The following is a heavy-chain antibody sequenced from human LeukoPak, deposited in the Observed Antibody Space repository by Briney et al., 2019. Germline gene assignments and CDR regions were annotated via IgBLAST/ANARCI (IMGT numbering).Heavy chain of an antibody. V-gene: IGHV3-15*01. Sequence: GGSLRLSCEASGFTFTKTWMSWVRQAPGKGLEWVGRIKSKSDGGTIDYAATVKGRFTLSRDDSKNTVYLQMNSLEIGGTAVYYCTTAGYSFPTDYWGQGTLVTVSS. J-gene: IGHJ4*02. CDR3: TTAGYSFPTDY. D-gene: IGHD5-18*01. CDR1: GFTFTKTW. CDR2: IKSKSDGGTI.